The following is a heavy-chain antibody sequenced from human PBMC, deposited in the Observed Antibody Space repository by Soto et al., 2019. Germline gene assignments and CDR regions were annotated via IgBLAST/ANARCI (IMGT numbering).Heavy chain of an antibody. CDR3: ARTYDSSGYYRFNFYY. Sequence: ACPTLVNPTQTLTLTCTFSGFSLSTSGMCVSWIRQPPGKALEWLALIDWDDDKYYSTSLKTRLTISKDTSKNQVVLTMTNTDPVDTATYYCARTYDSSGYYRFNFYYWGQGTLVTVPS. V-gene: IGHV2-70*01. J-gene: IGHJ4*02. CDR1: GFSLSTSGMC. D-gene: IGHD3-22*01. CDR2: IDWDDDK.